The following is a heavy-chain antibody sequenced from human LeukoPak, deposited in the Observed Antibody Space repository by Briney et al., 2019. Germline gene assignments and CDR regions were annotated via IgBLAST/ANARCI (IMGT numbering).Heavy chain of an antibody. CDR1: GYTFTSYG. CDR3: ARLDYYDSSGYYYPYYFDY. J-gene: IGHJ4*02. D-gene: IGHD3-22*01. V-gene: IGHV1-18*01. Sequence: ASVNVSCKASGYTFTSYGISWVRQAPGQGLEWMGWISAYNGNTNYAQKLQGRVTMTTDTSTSTAYMELRSLRSDDTAVYYCARLDYYDSSGYYYPYYFDYWGQGTLVTVSS. CDR2: ISAYNGNT.